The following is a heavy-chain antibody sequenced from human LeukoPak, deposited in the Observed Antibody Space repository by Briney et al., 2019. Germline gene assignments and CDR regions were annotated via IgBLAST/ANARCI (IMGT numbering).Heavy chain of an antibody. CDR1: GASISSSSYY. J-gene: IGHJ1*01. V-gene: IGHV4-39*01. CDR3: ARNEDGFNVAYFQH. Sequence: PSETLSLTCTVSGASISSSSYYWGWIRQPPGKGLEWIGSIYYSGSTYYNPSLKSRVTISVDTSKNQFSLKLSSVTAADTAVYYCARNEDGFNVAYFQHWGQGTLVTVSS. CDR2: IYYSGST. D-gene: IGHD5-24*01.